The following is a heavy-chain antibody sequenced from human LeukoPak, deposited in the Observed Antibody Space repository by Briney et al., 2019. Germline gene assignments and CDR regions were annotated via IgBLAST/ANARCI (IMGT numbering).Heavy chain of an antibody. V-gene: IGHV3-7*01. Sequence: HPGGSLRLSCAASGFTFSSYAMHWVRQAPGKGLEWVANIKQDGSEKYYVDSVKGRFTISRDNAKNSLYLQMNSLRAEDTAVYYCARRPYYYYGSGNNWFDPWGQGALVTVSS. CDR3: ARRPYYYYGSGNNWFDP. D-gene: IGHD3-10*01. J-gene: IGHJ5*02. CDR1: GFTFSSYA. CDR2: IKQDGSEK.